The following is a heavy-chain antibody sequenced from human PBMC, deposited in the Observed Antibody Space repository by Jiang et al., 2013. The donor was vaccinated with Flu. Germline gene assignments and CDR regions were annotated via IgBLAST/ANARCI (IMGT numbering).Heavy chain of an antibody. CDR1: GFTFSNYA. D-gene: IGHD6-6*01. Sequence: LLESGGGLVQPGGSLRLSCAASGFTFSNYAMSWVRQAPGKGLGWVSALGGSGGRSYYADSVRGRFTISRDNSKNTLYLQMNSLRADDTAIYYCAKDADSSSSHPFDYWGQGSLVTVSS. CDR2: LGGSGGRS. V-gene: IGHV3-23*01. J-gene: IGHJ4*02. CDR3: AKDADSSSSHPFDY.